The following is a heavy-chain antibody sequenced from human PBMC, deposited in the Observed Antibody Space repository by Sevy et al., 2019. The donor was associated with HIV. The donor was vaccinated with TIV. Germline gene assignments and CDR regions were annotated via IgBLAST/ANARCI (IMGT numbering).Heavy chain of an antibody. J-gene: IGHJ5*02. Sequence: RGSLRLSCSASGFNISPYALHWVRQTPGKGLQWLAVISKDGTNKDYADFVKGRFSLSRDNSKNTLYLQMSNLRPEDTAVDYCAKEGYYYDSHSADWFDPWGQGTLVTVSS. D-gene: IGHD3-22*01. CDR2: ISKDGTNK. V-gene: IGHV3-30*04. CDR3: AKEGYYYDSHSADWFDP. CDR1: GFNISPYA.